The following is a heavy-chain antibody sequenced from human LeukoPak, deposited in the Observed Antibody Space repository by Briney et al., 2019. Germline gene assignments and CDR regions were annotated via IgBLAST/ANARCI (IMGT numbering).Heavy chain of an antibody. CDR3: AKSDWGSENFDY. J-gene: IGHJ4*02. D-gene: IGHD7-27*01. CDR2: ISASGGNT. CDR1: GFTFSNHA. Sequence: PGGSLRLSCAASGFTFSNHAMSWVRQAPGKGLEWVSAISASGGNTYYADSVKGRFTISRDNSKNTLYLQMNSLRAEDTAVYYCAKSDWGSENFDYWGQGTLVTVSS. V-gene: IGHV3-23*01.